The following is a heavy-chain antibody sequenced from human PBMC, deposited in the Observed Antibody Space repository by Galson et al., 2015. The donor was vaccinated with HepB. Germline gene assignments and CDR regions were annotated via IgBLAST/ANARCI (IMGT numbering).Heavy chain of an antibody. CDR2: ISGSGGST. CDR3: ANVLVGATRYMDV. D-gene: IGHD1-26*01. CDR1: GFTFSSYA. J-gene: IGHJ6*03. Sequence: SLRLSCAASGFTFSSYAMSWVRQAPGKGLEWVSTISGSGGSTYYADSVKGRFTISRDNSKNTLYLQMNSLRAEDTAIYYCANVLVGATRYMDVWGKGTTVTVSS. V-gene: IGHV3-23*01.